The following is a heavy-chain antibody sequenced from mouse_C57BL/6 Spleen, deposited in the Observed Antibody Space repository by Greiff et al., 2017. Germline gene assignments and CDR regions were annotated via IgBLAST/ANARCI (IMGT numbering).Heavy chain of an antibody. V-gene: IGHV1-61*01. Sequence: VQLQQPGAELVRPGSSVKLSCKASGYTFTSYWMDWVKQRPGQGLEWIGNIYPSDSETHYNQKFKDKATLTVDKSSRTAYMQLSSLTSEDSAVYYCARDYYGSSPDYWGQGTTLTVSS. CDR1: GYTFTSYW. CDR3: ARDYYGSSPDY. J-gene: IGHJ2*01. CDR2: IYPSDSET. D-gene: IGHD1-1*01.